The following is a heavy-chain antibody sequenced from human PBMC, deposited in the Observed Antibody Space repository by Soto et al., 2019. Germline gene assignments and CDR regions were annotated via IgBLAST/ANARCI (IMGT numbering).Heavy chain of an antibody. CDR1: GGSISSYY. CDR3: ARRGGDWYFDL. Sequence: QVQLQESGPGLVKPSETLSLTCTVSGGSISSYYWSWFRQPPGKGLEWIAYIYYSGSTNYNPSLKSRVTISADTSKNQLSLRLSSVTAADKAVYSCARRGGDWYFDLWGRGTLVTVSS. V-gene: IGHV4-59*01. D-gene: IGHD3-16*01. CDR2: IYYSGST. J-gene: IGHJ2*01.